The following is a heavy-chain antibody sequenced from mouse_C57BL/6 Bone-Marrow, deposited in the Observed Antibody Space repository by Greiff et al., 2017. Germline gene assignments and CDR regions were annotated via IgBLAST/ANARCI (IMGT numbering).Heavy chain of an antibody. CDR1: GFTFSDYY. V-gene: IGHV5-12*01. J-gene: IGHJ3*01. CDR3: ARRDGGFAY. D-gene: IGHD1-1*01. Sequence: EVQRVESGGGLVQPGGSLKLSCAASGFTFSDYYMYWVRQTPEKRLEWVAYISNGGGSTYYPDTVKGRFTISRDNAKNTLYLQMSRLESEDTAVYYCARRDGGFAYWGQGTLVTVSA. CDR2: ISNGGGST.